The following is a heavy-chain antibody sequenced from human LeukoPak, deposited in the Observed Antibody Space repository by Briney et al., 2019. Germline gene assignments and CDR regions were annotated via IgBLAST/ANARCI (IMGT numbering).Heavy chain of an antibody. CDR3: ANEYSKGDV. V-gene: IGHV3-23*01. D-gene: IGHD4-11*01. CDR1: GFTFNSYA. CDR2: ISARGGTT. Sequence: GGSLRLSCAASGFTFNSYAMSWVRQAPGKGLEWVSAISARGGTTYYADSVKGRFTISRDNSKNTLYLQMNSLGAEDTAVYYCANEYSKGDVWGQGTMVTVSS. J-gene: IGHJ3*01.